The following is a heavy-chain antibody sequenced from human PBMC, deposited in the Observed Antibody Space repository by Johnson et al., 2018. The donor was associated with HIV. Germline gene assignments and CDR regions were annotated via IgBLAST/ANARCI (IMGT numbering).Heavy chain of an antibody. CDR1: GFTFGTFA. D-gene: IGHD6-25*01. Sequence: VQLVESGGGVVQPGRSLRLSCAASGFTFGTFAMHWVRQAPGKGLEWVAVISYDGSNEYYADSVKGRFTISRDNSKNTVYLEMNSLRAEDTAVYYCAKGGIDAFDMRGRGTMVTVSS. J-gene: IGHJ3*02. V-gene: IGHV3-30*04. CDR3: AKGGIDAFDM. CDR2: ISYDGSNE.